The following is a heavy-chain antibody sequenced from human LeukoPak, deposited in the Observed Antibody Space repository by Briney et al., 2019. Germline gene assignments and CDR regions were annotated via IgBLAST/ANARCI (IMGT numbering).Heavy chain of an antibody. D-gene: IGHD3-22*01. CDR2: ISYDGSNK. CDR3: AKEGDSSAPAFDY. CDR1: GFTFSSYA. V-gene: IGHV3-30*18. J-gene: IGHJ4*02. Sequence: GRSLRLSCAASGFTFSSYAMHWVRQAPGKGLEWVAVISYDGSNKYYGDSVKGRITISRDNSKNTLYLQMNSLRAEDTAVYYCAKEGDSSAPAFDYWGQGTLVTVSS.